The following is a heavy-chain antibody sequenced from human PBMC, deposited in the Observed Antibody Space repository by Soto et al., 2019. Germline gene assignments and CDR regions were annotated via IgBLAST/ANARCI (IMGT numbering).Heavy chain of an antibody. CDR1: GGSINNHY. V-gene: IGHV4-59*11. J-gene: IGHJ4*02. Sequence: QVQLQESGPGLVKPSETLSLTCTVSGGSINNHYWSWIRQPPGKGLEWIGYIYYTGSTNYNPSLKSRVTLSVATSKNQFSLNLTSLTAADTAIYYCARSNWYSEYWGQGTLVTVSS. CDR2: IYYTGST. CDR3: ARSNWYSEY. D-gene: IGHD7-27*01.